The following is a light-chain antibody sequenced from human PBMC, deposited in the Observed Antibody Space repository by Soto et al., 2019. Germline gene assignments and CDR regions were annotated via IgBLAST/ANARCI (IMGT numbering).Light chain of an antibody. CDR3: AAWDDSLNGWV. Sequence: QSVLTQPPSVSEAPRQRVTISCSGSSSNIGKNAVNWYQQLPGKAPKLLIYYDDLLPSGVSDRFSGSKSGTSASLAISGLQSEDEADYYWAAWDDSLNGWVFGGGTKLTVL. CDR2: YDD. CDR1: SSNIGKNA. V-gene: IGLV1-36*01. J-gene: IGLJ3*02.